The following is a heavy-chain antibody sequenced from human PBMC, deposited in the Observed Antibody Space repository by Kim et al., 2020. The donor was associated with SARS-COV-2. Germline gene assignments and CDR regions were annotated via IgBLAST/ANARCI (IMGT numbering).Heavy chain of an antibody. CDR2: IWYDGSNK. Sequence: GGSLRLSCAASGFTFSSYGMHWVRQAPGKGLEWVAVIWYDGSNKYYADSVKGRFTISRDNSKNTLYLQMNSLRAEDTAVYYCARDLGQYYDILTGYYPPYYYYGMDVWGQGTTVTVSS. CDR1: GFTFSSYG. D-gene: IGHD3-9*01. J-gene: IGHJ6*02. CDR3: ARDLGQYYDILTGYYPPYYYYGMDV. V-gene: IGHV3-33*01.